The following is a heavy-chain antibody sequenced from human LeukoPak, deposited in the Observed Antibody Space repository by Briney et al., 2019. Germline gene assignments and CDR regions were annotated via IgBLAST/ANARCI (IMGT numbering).Heavy chain of an antibody. D-gene: IGHD6-6*01. J-gene: IGHJ4*02. CDR3: ARHLSPPAARPKRAFDY. CDR2: IYAGDSDT. V-gene: IGHV5-51*01. CDR1: GYSFTNYW. Sequence: GESLKISCKGSGYSFTNYWIGWVRQMPGKGLEWLGIIYAGDSDTRYSPSLQGHVTFSVDKFINTVYLQWSSLKASDTAIYYCARHLSPPAARPKRAFDYWGQGTLVTVPS.